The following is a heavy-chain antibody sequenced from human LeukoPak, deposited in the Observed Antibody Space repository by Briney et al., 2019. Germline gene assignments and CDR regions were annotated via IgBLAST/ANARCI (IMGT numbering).Heavy chain of an antibody. CDR1: GGSISSYY. J-gene: IGHJ4*02. CDR2: IYYSGST. D-gene: IGHD3-9*01. V-gene: IGHV4-59*08. Sequence: SETLSLTCTVSGGSISSYYWSWIRQPPGKGLEWIGYIYYSGSTKYNPSLKSRVTISGDTSKNQFSLKLTSVTAADTAVYYCARHDDISTSYYIDYWGQGTLVTVSS. CDR3: ARHDDISTSYYIDY.